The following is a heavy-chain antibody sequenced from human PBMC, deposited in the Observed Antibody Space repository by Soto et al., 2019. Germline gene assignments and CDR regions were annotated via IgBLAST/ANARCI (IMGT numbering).Heavy chain of an antibody. CDR3: ASNSYGYTVYDY. J-gene: IGHJ4*02. Sequence: QVQLQESGPGLVKPSQTLSLTCTVSGGSISSGDYYWSWIRQPPGKGLEWIGSIYYSGSTYYNPSLKSRVTISVDTSKTPFSLQLSSVTAADTAVYYCASNSYGYTVYDYWGQGTLVTVSS. D-gene: IGHD5-18*01. CDR1: GGSISSGDYY. V-gene: IGHV4-30-4*01. CDR2: IYYSGST.